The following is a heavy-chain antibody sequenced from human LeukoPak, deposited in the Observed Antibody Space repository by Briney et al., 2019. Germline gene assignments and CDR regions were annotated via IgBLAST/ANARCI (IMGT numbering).Heavy chain of an antibody. CDR2: ISYDGSNK. D-gene: IGHD3-10*01. V-gene: IGHV3-30-3*01. CDR3: AKDRGVWAFDI. J-gene: IGHJ3*02. CDR1: GITLSSYD. Sequence: PGRSLRLSCAASGITLSSYDMHCVRQAPGKALEWVAVISYDGSNKDYADSVKGRFTISRDNSKNTLDLQMNSLRAEDTAVYYCAKDRGVWAFDIWGQRSMVTLAS.